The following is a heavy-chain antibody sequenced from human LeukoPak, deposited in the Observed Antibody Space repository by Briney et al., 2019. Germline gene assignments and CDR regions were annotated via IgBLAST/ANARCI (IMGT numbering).Heavy chain of an antibody. D-gene: IGHD3-10*01. CDR2: IYHSGST. Sequence: PSETLSLTCAVSGYSISSGYYWGWIRQPPGKGLEWIGSIYHSGSTYYNPSLKSRVTISVDTSKNQFSLKLSSVTAADTAVYYCAFPMVRGSDAFDIWGQGTMVTVSS. CDR3: AFPMVRGSDAFDI. V-gene: IGHV4-38-2*01. CDR1: GYSISSGYY. J-gene: IGHJ3*02.